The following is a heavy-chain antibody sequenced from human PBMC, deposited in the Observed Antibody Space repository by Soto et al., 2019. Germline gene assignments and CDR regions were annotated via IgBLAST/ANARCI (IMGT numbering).Heavy chain of an antibody. V-gene: IGHV3-30*18. CDR2: ISYDGSNK. CDR3: AKGYCSGGSCYPGHYFDY. CDR1: GFTFSSYG. J-gene: IGHJ4*02. Sequence: GGSLRLSCAASGFTFSSYGMHWVRQAPGKGLEWVAVISYDGSNKYYADSVKGRFTISRDNSKNTLYLQMNSLRAEDTAVYYCAKGYCSGGSCYPGHYFDYWGQGTLVTVSS. D-gene: IGHD2-15*01.